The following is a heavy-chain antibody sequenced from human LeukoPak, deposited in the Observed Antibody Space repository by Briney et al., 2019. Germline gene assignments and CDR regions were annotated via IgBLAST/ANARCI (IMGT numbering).Heavy chain of an antibody. V-gene: IGHV3-15*01. CDR1: GFXFSNAW. CDR2: IKSKTDGGTT. CDR3: SAHSGEFTFDY. Sequence: GGSLRLSCVASGFXFSNAWISWVRQAPGKGLEWLGRIKSKTDGGTTDYAAPVKGRFTISRDDSKNTLYLQMNSLKTEDTAVYYCSAHSGEFTFDYWGQGTLVTVSS. J-gene: IGHJ4*02. D-gene: IGHD4-17*01.